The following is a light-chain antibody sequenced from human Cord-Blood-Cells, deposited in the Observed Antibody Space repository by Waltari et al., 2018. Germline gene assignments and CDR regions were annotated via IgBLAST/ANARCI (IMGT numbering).Light chain of an antibody. J-gene: IGLJ7*01. CDR2: QDS. V-gene: IGLV3-1*01. CDR1: ILVDKY. CDR3: QAWDSSTAV. Sequence: SYALTQPPSVFVSPGQAAGITCSGGILVDKYACWYQQKPGQYPVLVIYQDSKRPSGIRERFSGSNSGNTATLTISGTQAMDEADYYCQAWDSSTAVFGGGTQLTVL.